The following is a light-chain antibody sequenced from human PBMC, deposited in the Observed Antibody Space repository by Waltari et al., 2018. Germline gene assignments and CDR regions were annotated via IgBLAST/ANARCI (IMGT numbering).Light chain of an antibody. J-gene: IGKJ5*01. CDR1: QSVTSSY. Sequence: EIVLPPSSGTLSLSPGESATLSCMASQSVTSSYLAWYQQKPGQAPRLLIYCASTRATGSPDRFSGSGSGTDFTLTISRLEPEDYAVYYCQHYGSSPSITFGQGTRLEIK. V-gene: IGKV3-20*01. CDR3: QHYGSSPSIT. CDR2: CAS.